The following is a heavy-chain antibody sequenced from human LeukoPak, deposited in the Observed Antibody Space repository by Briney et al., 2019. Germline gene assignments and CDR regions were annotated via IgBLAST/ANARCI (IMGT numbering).Heavy chain of an antibody. CDR3: ARDGVQLWF. D-gene: IGHD5-18*01. V-gene: IGHV3-23*01. J-gene: IGHJ4*02. CDR2: ISGSGGGT. CDR1: GFTFSSYA. Sequence: QPGGSLRLSCAASGFTFSSYAMSWVRQAPEKGLEWVATISGSGGGTYYADSVKGRFTISRDNSKNTLYLQMNSLRAEDTAVYYCARDGVQLWFGGQGTLVTVSS.